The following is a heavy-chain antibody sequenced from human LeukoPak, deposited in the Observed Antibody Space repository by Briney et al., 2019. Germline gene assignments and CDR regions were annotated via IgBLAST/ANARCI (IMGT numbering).Heavy chain of an antibody. V-gene: IGHV3-48*03. CDR1: GFTFSSYE. CDR2: ISSSGSTI. D-gene: IGHD3-10*02. Sequence: GGSLRLSCAASGFTFSSYEMNWVRQAPGKGLEWVSYISSSGSTIHYADSVKGRFTISRDNAKNPLYLQMNSLRAEDTAVYYCAELGITMIGGVWGKGTTVTISS. CDR3: AELGITMIGGV. J-gene: IGHJ6*04.